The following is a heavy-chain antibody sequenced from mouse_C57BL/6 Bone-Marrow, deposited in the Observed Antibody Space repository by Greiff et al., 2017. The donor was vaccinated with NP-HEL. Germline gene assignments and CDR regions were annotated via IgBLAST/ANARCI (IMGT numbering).Heavy chain of an antibody. CDR2: IDPEDGET. Sequence: VQLKESGAELVKPGASVKLSCTASGFNIKDYYMHWVKQRTEQGLEWIGRIDPEDGETKYAPKFQGKATITADKSSNTAYLQLSSLTSEDTAVYYSARRNYGSNYFAYWGQGTTLTVSS. D-gene: IGHD1-1*01. J-gene: IGHJ2*01. V-gene: IGHV14-2*01. CDR3: ARRNYGSNYFAY. CDR1: GFNIKDYY.